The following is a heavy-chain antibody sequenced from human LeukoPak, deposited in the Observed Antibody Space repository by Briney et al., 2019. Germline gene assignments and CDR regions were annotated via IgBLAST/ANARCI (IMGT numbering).Heavy chain of an antibody. CDR3: ARDPRGGTSRDNWFDP. D-gene: IGHD1-1*01. CDR1: GGSISSYY. Sequence: SETLSLTCTVSGGSISSYYWSWIRQPPGKGLEWIGYIYYSGSTNYNPSLKSRVTISVDTSKNQFSLKLNSVTAADTAVYSCARDPRGGTSRDNWFDPWGQGTLVTVSS. J-gene: IGHJ5*02. V-gene: IGHV4-59*01. CDR2: IYYSGST.